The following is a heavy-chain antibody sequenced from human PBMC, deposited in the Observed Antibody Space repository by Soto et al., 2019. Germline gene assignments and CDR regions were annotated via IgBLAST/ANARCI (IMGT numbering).Heavy chain of an antibody. CDR1: GGSLSNYG. CDR2: INPVIGTP. Sequence: QVQLVQSGAEVKKPGSSVKVSCKASGGSLSNYGISWVRQAPGQGLEWMGAINPVIGTPNYAQKDQDRITITADESTTRVYMEVRRLTSKDTAVYYCARGDATKIVVTTYYAMDVWGQGTTVTVSS. CDR3: ARGDATKIVVTTYYAMDV. J-gene: IGHJ6*02. V-gene: IGHV1-69*12. D-gene: IGHD3-22*01.